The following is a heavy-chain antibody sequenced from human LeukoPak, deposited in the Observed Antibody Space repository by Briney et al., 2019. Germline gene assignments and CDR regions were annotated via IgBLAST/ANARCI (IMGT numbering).Heavy chain of an antibody. CDR1: GGSFSGYY. CDR2: INHSGST. V-gene: IGHV4-34*01. CDR3: ARDRPARVVTAILGWPFDP. D-gene: IGHD2-21*02. J-gene: IGHJ5*02. Sequence: SETLSLTCAVYGGSFSGYYWSWIRQPPGKGLEWIGEINHSGSTNYHPSLKSRVTISVDTSKNQFSLKLSSVTAADTAVYYCARDRPARVVTAILGWPFDPWGQGTLVTVSS.